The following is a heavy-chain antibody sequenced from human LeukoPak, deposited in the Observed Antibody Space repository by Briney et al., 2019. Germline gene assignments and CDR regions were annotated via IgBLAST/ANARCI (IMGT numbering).Heavy chain of an antibody. J-gene: IGHJ4*02. CDR1: GYSFTSYW. V-gene: IGHV5-51*01. CDR2: IYPGDSDT. CDR3: TALDCSGGSCSSTGFDY. D-gene: IGHD2-15*01. Sequence: GESLKISCKGSGYSFTSYWIGWVRQMPGKGLEWMGIIYPGDSDTRYSPSFQGQVTISADKSISTAYLQWSSLKASDTAMYYCTALDCSGGSCSSTGFDYWGQGTLVTVSS.